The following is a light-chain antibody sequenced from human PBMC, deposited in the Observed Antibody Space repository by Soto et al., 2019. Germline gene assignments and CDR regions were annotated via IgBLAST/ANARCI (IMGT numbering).Light chain of an antibody. Sequence: EIVLTQSPATLSLSPGERATLSCRASQSVGNYLGWYQQKSGQAPRLLISDVSKRATGIPARFSGSGSGTDFTLTISSLEPEDFAVYYCQHRVNWPTFGGGTKVESK. V-gene: IGKV3-11*01. CDR2: DVS. CDR3: QHRVNWPT. CDR1: QSVGNY. J-gene: IGKJ4*01.